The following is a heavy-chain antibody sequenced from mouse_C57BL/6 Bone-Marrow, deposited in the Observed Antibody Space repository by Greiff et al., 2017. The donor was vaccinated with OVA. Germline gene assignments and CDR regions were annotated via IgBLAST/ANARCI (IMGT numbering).Heavy chain of an antibody. J-gene: IGHJ4*01. CDR2: IHPNSGST. D-gene: IGHD1-1*01. Sequence: QVQLQQPGAELVKPGASVKLSCKASGYTFTSYWMHWVKQRPGQGLEWIGMIHPNSGSTNYNEKFKSKATLTVDKSSGTAYMQLSSLTAEDSAFYYCARGTTVVAPGFYAMDYWGQGTSVTVSS. V-gene: IGHV1-64*01. CDR3: ARGTTVVAPGFYAMDY. CDR1: GYTFTSYW.